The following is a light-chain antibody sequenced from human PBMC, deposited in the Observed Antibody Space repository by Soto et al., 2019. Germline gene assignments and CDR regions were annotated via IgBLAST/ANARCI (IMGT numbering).Light chain of an antibody. CDR1: QSLLHITGETF. CDR2: EVS. Sequence: DVVMTQTPLSLSVAPGQPASISCKSSQSLLHITGETFLFWYLQKPGQSPQLLIYEVSSRVSGVPDRFSGSGSGTYCTLEISRVETDDVGIYYCMQSTQLPPTFGQGTRLGIE. V-gene: IGKV2D-29*02. J-gene: IGKJ5*01. CDR3: MQSTQLPPT.